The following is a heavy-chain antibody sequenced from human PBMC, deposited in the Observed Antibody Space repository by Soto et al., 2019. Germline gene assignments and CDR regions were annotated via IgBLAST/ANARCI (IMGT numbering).Heavy chain of an antibody. CDR3: ARDRAGTAFDY. Sequence: TLCLTCTVFSDSISSGNYYWSLIRQHPGKGLEWIGYIYYSGSTYYNPSLKSRLSISLDTSKKQFSLRLSSVTAADTAVYYCARDRAGTAFDYWGQGILVTVSS. CDR1: SDSISSGNYY. CDR2: IYYSGST. V-gene: IGHV4-31*03. J-gene: IGHJ4*02. D-gene: IGHD1-7*01.